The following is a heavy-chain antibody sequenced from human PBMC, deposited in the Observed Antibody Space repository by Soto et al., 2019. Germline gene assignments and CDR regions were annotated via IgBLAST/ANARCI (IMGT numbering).Heavy chain of an antibody. CDR2: FYYSGST. Sequence: SETLSLTCTVSGDSISTNSYSWGWIRQPPGQGLEWIGLFYYSGSTHYNPSLKSRLTVSVDTSKNQFSLKVSSVTAADTAVYYCTKVGGHSGSYYLLPSNYYYGMDVWGQGTTVTVSS. V-gene: IGHV4-39*03. J-gene: IGHJ6*02. CDR3: TKVGGHSGSYYLLPSNYYYGMDV. D-gene: IGHD1-26*01. CDR1: GDSISTNSYS.